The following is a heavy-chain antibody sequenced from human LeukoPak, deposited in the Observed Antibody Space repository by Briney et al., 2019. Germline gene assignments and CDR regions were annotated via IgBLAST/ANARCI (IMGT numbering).Heavy chain of an antibody. J-gene: IGHJ6*02. CDR3: ARDIDDFIGMDV. CDR2: IYYSGST. CDR1: GGSISSGGYS. D-gene: IGHD3-3*01. Sequence: SETLSLTCAVSGGSISSGGYSWSWIRQPPGKGLEWIGYIYYSGSTNYNPSLKSRVTISVDTSKNQFSLKLSSVTAADTAVYYCARDIDDFIGMDVWGQGTTVAVSS. V-gene: IGHV4-61*08.